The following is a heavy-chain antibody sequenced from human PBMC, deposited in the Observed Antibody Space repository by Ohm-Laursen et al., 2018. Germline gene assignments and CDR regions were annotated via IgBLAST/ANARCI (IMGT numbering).Heavy chain of an antibody. CDR2: IYSRGNT. J-gene: IGHJ4*02. CDR1: GGSISNYY. D-gene: IGHD3-3*01. V-gene: IGHV4-59*01. Sequence: SETLSLTCTVSGGSISNYYWSWIRQPPGKGLQWLGYIYSRGNTSYDPSLQNRFTMSVDTSKNQFSLTVTSVTAADTAIYFCARGGRVVEWSYGEFFFYSWGQGSRVTVSS. CDR3: ARGGRVVEWSYGEFFFYS.